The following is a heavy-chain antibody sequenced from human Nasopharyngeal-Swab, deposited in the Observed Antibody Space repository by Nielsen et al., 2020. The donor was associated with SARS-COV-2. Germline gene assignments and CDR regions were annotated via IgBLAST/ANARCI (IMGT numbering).Heavy chain of an antibody. CDR2: ISWNSRSI. CDR1: GFTFDDYT. V-gene: IGHV3-9*01. Sequence: GGSLRLSCAASGFTFDDYTMHWVRQPPGKGLEWVSGISWNSRSIGYADSVKGRFTISRDNAKNSLYLQMNSLRAEDTALYYCATDPYGSGTWDGWGQGTLVTVSS. D-gene: IGHD3-10*01. CDR3: ATDPYGSGTWDG. J-gene: IGHJ4*02.